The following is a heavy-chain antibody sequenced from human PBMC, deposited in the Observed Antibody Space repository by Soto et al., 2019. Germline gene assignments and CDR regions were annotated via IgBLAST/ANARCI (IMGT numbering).Heavy chain of an antibody. CDR3: ARGGGIVVVTAPYDH. J-gene: IGHJ4*02. V-gene: IGHV1-3*01. CDR1: GYTFTSYA. Sequence: ASVKVSCKASGYTFTSYAMHWVRQAPGQRLEWMGWINGGNGNTKYSQKFQGRVTITRDTSASTAYMELSSLRPEDTAVYYCARGGGIVVVTAPYDHWGQGTLVTVSS. CDR2: INGGNGNT. D-gene: IGHD2-21*02.